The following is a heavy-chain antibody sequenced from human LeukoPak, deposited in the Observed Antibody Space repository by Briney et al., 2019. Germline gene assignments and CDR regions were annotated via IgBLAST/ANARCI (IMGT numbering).Heavy chain of an antibody. V-gene: IGHV3-53*01. CDR3: ASGYYYGSGSPAYMDV. D-gene: IGHD3-10*01. J-gene: IGHJ6*03. CDR1: GFTVSSNY. Sequence: GGSLRLSCAASGFTVSSNYMSWVRQAPGKGLEWVSVIYSGGSTYYADSVKGRFTISRDNSKNTLYLQMNSLRAEDTAVYYCASGYYYGSGSPAYMDVWGKGTTVTVSS. CDR2: IYSGGST.